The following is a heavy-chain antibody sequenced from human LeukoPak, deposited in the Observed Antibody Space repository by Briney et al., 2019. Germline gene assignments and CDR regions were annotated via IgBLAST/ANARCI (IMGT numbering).Heavy chain of an antibody. CDR2: ISAYNGNT. Sequence: ASVNVSCKASGYTFTSYGNSWVRQAQGPGIEWMGWISAYNGNTNYAQKLQGRVTMTTDTSTSTAYMELRSLRSDDTAVYYCARLYGYSSGWPRGDFDYWGQGTLVTVSS. V-gene: IGHV1-18*01. CDR3: ARLYGYSSGWPRGDFDY. J-gene: IGHJ4*02. CDR1: GYTFTSYG. D-gene: IGHD6-25*01.